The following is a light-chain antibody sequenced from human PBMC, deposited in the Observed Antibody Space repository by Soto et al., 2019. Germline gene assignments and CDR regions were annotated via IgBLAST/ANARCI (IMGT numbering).Light chain of an antibody. CDR3: QQYGSSGT. CDR2: GAS. J-gene: IGKJ1*01. Sequence: IVMTQSPSTLSVSPGERATLSCRASQSVSSNLAWYQQKPGQAPRLLIYGASTRATGIPARFSGSGSGTEFTLTISRLEPEDFAVYYCQQYGSSGTFGQGSMV. V-gene: IGKV3-15*01. CDR1: QSVSSN.